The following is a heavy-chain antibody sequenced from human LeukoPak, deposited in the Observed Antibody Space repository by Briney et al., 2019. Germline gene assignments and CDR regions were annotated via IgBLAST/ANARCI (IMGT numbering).Heavy chain of an antibody. Sequence: SQTLSLTCTVSGGSISGGNSYWSWIRQLPGKGLEWIGSGTTYYNPSLKSRITISVDTSKNQFSLKLRSVTAADTAVYYCARDLGYGLDSWGQGALVTVSS. J-gene: IGHJ4*02. CDR1: GGSISGGNSY. CDR3: ARDLGYGLDS. V-gene: IGHV4-31*03. CDR2: SGTT. D-gene: IGHD5-12*01.